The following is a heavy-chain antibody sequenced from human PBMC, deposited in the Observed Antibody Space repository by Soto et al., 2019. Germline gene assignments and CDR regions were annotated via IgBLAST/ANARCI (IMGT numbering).Heavy chain of an antibody. Sequence: GGSLRLSCAASGFTFSSYGMHWVRQAPGKGLEWVAVISYDGSNKYYADSVKGRFTISRDNSKNTLYLQMNSLRAEDTAVYYCAKGLAPYYFDYWGQGTLVTVSS. D-gene: IGHD3-9*01. CDR2: ISYDGSNK. J-gene: IGHJ4*02. V-gene: IGHV3-30*18. CDR1: GFTFSSYG. CDR3: AKGLAPYYFDY.